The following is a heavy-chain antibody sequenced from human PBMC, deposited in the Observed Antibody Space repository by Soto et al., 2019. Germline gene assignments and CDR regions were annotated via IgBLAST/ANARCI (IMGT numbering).Heavy chain of an antibody. CDR1: GGTSSNFV. CDR2: ILPMFGAV. D-gene: IGHD3-3*01. V-gene: IGHV1-69*06. Sequence: QVQLVQSGTEVKKSGSSVKVSCRASGGTSSNFVITWVRQVPGQGLEWLGGILPMFGAVKYAQKFQDRLIITADRSTQTAAMELGSLRSEDTAVYYCARPKRSGYDRGDSYYHTMHVWGHGTTVTVS. J-gene: IGHJ6*02. CDR3: ARPKRSGYDRGDSYYHTMHV.